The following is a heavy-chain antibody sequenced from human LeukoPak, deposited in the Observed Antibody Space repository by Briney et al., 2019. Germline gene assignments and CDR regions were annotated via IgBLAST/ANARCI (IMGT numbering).Heavy chain of an antibody. V-gene: IGHV1-24*01. Sequence: ASVKVSCKVSGYTLIELSMHWVRQAPGKGLEWMGGFEPEDGETIYAQKFQGRVTTTEVTSTDTAYMELSSLRSEDTAVYYCATHTYYYGSGYWGQGTLVTVSS. CDR1: GYTLIELS. CDR3: ATHTYYYGSGY. J-gene: IGHJ4*02. CDR2: FEPEDGET. D-gene: IGHD3-10*01.